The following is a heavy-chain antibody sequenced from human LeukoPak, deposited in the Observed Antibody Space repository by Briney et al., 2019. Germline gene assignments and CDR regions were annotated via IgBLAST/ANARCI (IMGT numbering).Heavy chain of an antibody. CDR3: ARDSSRAVVVPAATEGIYYYGMDV. D-gene: IGHD2-2*01. Sequence: SETLSLPCTVSGGPNSRGDYYWRWIPQPPGKVLEWIGYLYYSGSTYYNPSLKSRVTISVDTSKSQFSLKLGSVTAADTAVYYCARDSSRAVVVPAATEGIYYYGMDVWGQGTTVTVSS. CDR1: GGPNSRGDYY. CDR2: LYYSGST. J-gene: IGHJ6*02. V-gene: IGHV4-30-4*01.